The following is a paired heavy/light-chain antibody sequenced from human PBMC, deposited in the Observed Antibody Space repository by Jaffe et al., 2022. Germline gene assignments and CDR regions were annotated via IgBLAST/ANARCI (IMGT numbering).Heavy chain of an antibody. D-gene: IGHD2-21*02. V-gene: IGHV3-66*02. CDR3: ASLYCGGDCYAAGPQDY. J-gene: IGHJ4*02. Sequence: EVQLVESGGGLVQPGGSLRLSCAASGFTVSSNYMSWVRQAPGKGLEWVSVIYSGGSTYYADSVKGRFTISRDNSKNTLYLQMNSLRAEDTAVYYCASLYCGGDCYAAGPQDYWGQGTLVTVSS. CDR1: GFTVSSNY. CDR2: IYSGGST.
Light chain of an antibody. J-gene: IGKJ4*01. CDR1: QSVSSY. CDR3: QQRSNWPLLT. V-gene: IGKV3-11*01. Sequence: EIVLTQSPATLSLSPGERATLSCRASQSVSSYLAWYQQKPGQAPRLLIYDASNRATGIPARFSGSGSGTDFTLTISSLEPEDFAVYYCQQRSNWPLLTFGGGTKVEIK. CDR2: DAS.